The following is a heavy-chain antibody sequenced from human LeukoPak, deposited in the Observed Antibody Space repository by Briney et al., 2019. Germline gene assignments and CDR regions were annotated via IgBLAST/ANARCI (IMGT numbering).Heavy chain of an antibody. Sequence: PGRSLRLSCVASGFSISSYGMHWVRQAPGKGLEWVAVISFDGSKEYFADSVKGRFTISRDNSKNTVYLQMDSLRPEDTAVYFCSKFVYGSNWLGHFDLWGRGTLLTVSS. D-gene: IGHD6-13*01. CDR1: GFSISSYG. CDR3: SKFVYGSNWLGHFDL. V-gene: IGHV3-30*18. J-gene: IGHJ2*01. CDR2: ISFDGSKE.